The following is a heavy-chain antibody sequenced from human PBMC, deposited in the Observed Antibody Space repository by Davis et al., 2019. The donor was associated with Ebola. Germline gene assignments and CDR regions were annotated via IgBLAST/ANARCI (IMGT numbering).Heavy chain of an antibody. CDR2: ISAYNGNT. CDR3: AREKLGGSSDY. Sequence: ASVKVSCKASGYTFTSYGISWVRQAPGQGLEWMGWISAYNGNTNYAQKFQGRVAMTTDTSTSTAYMELRSLGSDDTAVYYCAREKLGGSSDYWGQGTLVTVSS. V-gene: IGHV1-18*01. D-gene: IGHD6-6*01. CDR1: GYTFTSYG. J-gene: IGHJ4*02.